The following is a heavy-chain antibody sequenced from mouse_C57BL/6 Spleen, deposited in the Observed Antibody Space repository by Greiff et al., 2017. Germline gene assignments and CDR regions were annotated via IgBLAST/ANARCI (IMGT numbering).Heavy chain of an antibody. CDR2: IYPGDGDT. V-gene: IGHV1-82*01. Sequence: QVQLKQSGPELVKPGASVKISCKASGYAFSSSWMNWVKQRPGKGLEWIGRIYPGDGDTNYNGKFKGKATLTADKSSSTAYMQLSSLTSEDSAVYFCARGSLITTVVATGFDYWGQGTTLTVSS. CDR1: GYAFSSSW. D-gene: IGHD1-1*01. J-gene: IGHJ2*01. CDR3: ARGSLITTVVATGFDY.